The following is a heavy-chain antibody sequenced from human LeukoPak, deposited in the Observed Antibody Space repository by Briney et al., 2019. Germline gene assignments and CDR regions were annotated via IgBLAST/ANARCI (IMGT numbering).Heavy chain of an antibody. CDR3: AKEGGGGQFYFDY. CDR1: GFTFDDYA. CDR2: ISWNSGAI. J-gene: IGHJ4*02. Sequence: GESLRLSCAASGFTFDDYAMHCVRQTPRKGLEWVSGISWNSGAIGYADSVKGRFTISRDNAKNSLYLQMSSLRPEDMALYYCAKEGGGGQFYFDYWGQGTLVTVSS. V-gene: IGHV3-9*03. D-gene: IGHD3-10*01.